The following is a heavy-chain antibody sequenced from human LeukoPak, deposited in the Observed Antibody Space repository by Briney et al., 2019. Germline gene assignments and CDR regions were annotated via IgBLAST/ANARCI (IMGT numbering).Heavy chain of an antibody. CDR1: GSAIRSYY. D-gene: IGHD5-24*01. Sequence: SETLSLTCTVSGSAIRSYYWSWVRQPPGKGLEWIGYIYYSGSTNYSPSLKSQVTISVDTSKNQFSLKLSSVTAADTALYYCARLADSDDYNSLPPYDAFDIWGQGTMVTVSS. CDR3: ARLADSDDYNSLPPYDAFDI. CDR2: IYYSGST. J-gene: IGHJ3*02. V-gene: IGHV4-59*08.